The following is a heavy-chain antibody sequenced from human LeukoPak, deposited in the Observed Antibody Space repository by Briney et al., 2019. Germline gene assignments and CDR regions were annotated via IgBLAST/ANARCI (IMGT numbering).Heavy chain of an antibody. CDR3: ARSFYDYRGPNWFDL. D-gene: IGHD3-16*01. Sequence: GGSLRLSCAASGFTFSDYPMNWVRQTPAKGLEWVSSISGTSDYIYYADSVKGRFTISRDNAKNSLYLQMNSLRAEDTALYYCARSFYDYRGPNWFDLWGQGTLVTVSS. CDR2: ISGTSDYI. V-gene: IGHV3-21*01. CDR1: GFTFSDYP. J-gene: IGHJ5*02.